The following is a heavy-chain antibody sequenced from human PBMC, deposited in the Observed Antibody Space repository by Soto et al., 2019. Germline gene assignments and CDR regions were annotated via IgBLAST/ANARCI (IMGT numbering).Heavy chain of an antibody. CDR3: ARAISGYFYFYNY. V-gene: IGHV4-59*08. CDR2: IYYSGST. J-gene: IGHJ4*02. Sequence: SETLSLTCTVSGGSISSYYWSWIRQPPGKGLEWIGYIYYSGSTNYNPSLKSRVTISIDPSKNQFSLNLSSVTAADTALYYCARAISGYFYFYNYWGQGTLVTVS. D-gene: IGHD3-22*01. CDR1: GGSISSYY.